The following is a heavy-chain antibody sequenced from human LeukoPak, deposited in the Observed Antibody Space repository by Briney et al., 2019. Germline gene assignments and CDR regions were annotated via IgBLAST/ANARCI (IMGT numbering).Heavy chain of an antibody. CDR3: AREWGAAADY. CDR2: IYYSGST. Sequence: SETLSLTCTVSGVSISSYYWSWIRQPPGKGLEWIGYIYYSGSTNYNPSLKSRVTISVDTSKNQFSLKLSSVTAADTAVYCCAREWGAAADYWGQGTLVTVSS. CDR1: GVSISSYY. V-gene: IGHV4-59*01. D-gene: IGHD6-13*01. J-gene: IGHJ4*02.